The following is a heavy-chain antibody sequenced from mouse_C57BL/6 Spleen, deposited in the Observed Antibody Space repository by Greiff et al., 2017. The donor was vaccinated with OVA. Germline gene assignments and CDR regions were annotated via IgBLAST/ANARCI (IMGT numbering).Heavy chain of an antibody. J-gene: IGHJ1*03. Sequence: DVMLVESGEGLVKPGGSLKLSCAASGFTFSSYAMSWVRQTPEKRLEWVAYISSGGDYIYYADTVKGRFTISRDNARNTLYLQMSSLKSEDTAMYYCTRERSYWYFDVWGTGTTVTVSS. CDR1: GFTFSSYA. V-gene: IGHV5-9-1*02. CDR2: ISSGGDYI. CDR3: TRERSYWYFDV.